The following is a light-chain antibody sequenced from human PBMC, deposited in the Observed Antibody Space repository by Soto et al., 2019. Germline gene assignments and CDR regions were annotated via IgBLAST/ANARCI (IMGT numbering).Light chain of an antibody. Sequence: ENVLTQSPGTLSLSPGERATLSCRASQSVSGNYLAWYQHKPGQAPRLLIYGASSRATGIADRFSGSGSGTDFTLTISRLEPDDFAVYYCHQYGSSPLPGGSPLPFGGGTKVEIK. CDR2: GAS. J-gene: IGKJ4*01. CDR3: HQYGSSPLPGGSPLP. V-gene: IGKV3-20*01. CDR1: QSVSGNY.